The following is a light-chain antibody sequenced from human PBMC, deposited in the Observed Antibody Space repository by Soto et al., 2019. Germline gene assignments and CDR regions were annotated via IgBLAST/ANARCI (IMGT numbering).Light chain of an antibody. J-gene: IGLJ1*01. CDR2: EVV. V-gene: IGLV2-8*01. CDR3: ASYAASXTYV. CDR1: KNDVCFYYF. Sequence: QSSLSQPPSASGSPAQSVTISCTGTKNDVCFYYFLSWYQHHPGKAPRLIIYEVVQRPSGFPDRFSGSKSVNTASLTFSGLQAADEADYFCASYAASXTYVLGKGTKVXV.